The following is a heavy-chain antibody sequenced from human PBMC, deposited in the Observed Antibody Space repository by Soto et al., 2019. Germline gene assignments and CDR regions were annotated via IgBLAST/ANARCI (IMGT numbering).Heavy chain of an antibody. CDR3: AREASVAALNWFDP. CDR1: CFTFSQYA. D-gene: IGHD6-6*01. J-gene: IGHJ5*02. V-gene: IGHV3-30-3*01. Sequence: GGSLRLSCAASCFTFSQYALNWVRQAPGKGLEWVAVILYDGTIEHYADSVEGRFTVSRDNSKNTVYLQMDSLTPEDTGVYYCAREASVAALNWFDPWGQGTLVTVSS. CDR2: ILYDGTIE.